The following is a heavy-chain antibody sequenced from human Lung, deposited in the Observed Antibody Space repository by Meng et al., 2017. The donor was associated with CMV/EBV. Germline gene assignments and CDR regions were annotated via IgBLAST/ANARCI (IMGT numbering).Heavy chain of an antibody. V-gene: IGHV3-30*02. Sequence: LTXAPSGFNFRVYGMHWVRQLPGKGLEWVAFIRYDEKTKYYADSVKGRFTISRDNSKNTLYLQMNILRAEDTAVYYCVKDFPGDCYPLCYYFSHGMDVWGQGNXVNGAS. CDR2: IRYDEKTK. D-gene: IGHD2-21*01. CDR3: VKDFPGDCYPLCYYFSHGMDV. J-gene: IGHJ6*02. CDR1: GFNFRVYG.